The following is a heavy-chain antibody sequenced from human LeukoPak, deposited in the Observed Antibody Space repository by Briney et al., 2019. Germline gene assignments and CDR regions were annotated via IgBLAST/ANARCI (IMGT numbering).Heavy chain of an antibody. J-gene: IGHJ4*02. CDR2: INPNSGGT. CDR3: ARYSCGFGTFDY. D-gene: IGHD5-18*01. Sequence: ASVKVSCKASGYTFTGYYMHWVRQAPGQGLEWMGWINPNSGGTNYAQKFQGRVTMTRDTSISTAYMELSRLRSDDTAVYYCARYSCGFGTFDYWGQGTLVTVSS. CDR1: GYTFTGYY. V-gene: IGHV1-2*02.